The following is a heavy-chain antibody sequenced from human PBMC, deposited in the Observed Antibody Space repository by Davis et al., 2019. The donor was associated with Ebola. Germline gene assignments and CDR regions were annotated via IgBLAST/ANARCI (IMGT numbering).Heavy chain of an antibody. D-gene: IGHD1-14*01. J-gene: IGHJ5*02. CDR1: GGSISSYY. CDR3: GRETVWPGEIDP. Sequence: SETLSLTCTVSGGSISSYYWSWIRQPPGKGLEWIGYIYYSGSTNYNPSLKSRVTISVDTSKNQFSLKLSSVTAADTAVYYCGRETVWPGEIDPWGQGTLVTVSS. V-gene: IGHV4-59*01. CDR2: IYYSGST.